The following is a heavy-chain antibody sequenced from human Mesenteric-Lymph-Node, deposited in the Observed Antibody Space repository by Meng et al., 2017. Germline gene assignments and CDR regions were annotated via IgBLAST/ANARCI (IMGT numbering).Heavy chain of an antibody. J-gene: IGHJ4*02. Sequence: SETLSLTCTVSGGSVSSGSYYWSWIRQPPGKGLEWIGSIYHSGSTYYNPSLKSRVTISVDTSKNQFSLKLSSVTAADTAVYYCARGKINIAVAGSAAFDYWGQGTLVTVSS. CDR1: GGSVSSGSYY. CDR3: ARGKINIAVAGSAAFDY. V-gene: IGHV4-39*07. CDR2: IYHSGST. D-gene: IGHD6-19*01.